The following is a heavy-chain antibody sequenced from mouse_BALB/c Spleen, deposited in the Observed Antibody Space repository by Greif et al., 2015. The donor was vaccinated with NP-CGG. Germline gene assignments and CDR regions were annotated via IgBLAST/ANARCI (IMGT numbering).Heavy chain of an antibody. Sequence: VQLQQSGPELVKPGASVKISCKASGYTFTDYYINWVKQKPGQGLEWIGWIYPGSGNTKYNEKFKGKATLTVDTSSSTAYMQCSSLTSEDTAVYFCARRTGTEAMDYWGQGTSVTVSS. CDR2: IYPGSGNT. CDR1: GYTFTDYY. J-gene: IGHJ4*01. CDR3: ARRTGTEAMDY. V-gene: IGHV1-84*02. D-gene: IGHD4-1*01.